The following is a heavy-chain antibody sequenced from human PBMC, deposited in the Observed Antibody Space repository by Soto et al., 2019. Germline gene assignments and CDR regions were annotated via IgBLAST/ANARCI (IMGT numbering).Heavy chain of an antibody. CDR2: INQDGGEK. Sequence: GGSLRLSCEAPGFTFNNYWMHWVRQAPGKGLEWVANINQDGGEKYYVGSVRGRFTISRDNARNSVYLQMNSLRAEDTALYYCAREIAGYGSYWGQGTLVTAPQ. CDR1: GFTFNNYW. V-gene: IGHV3-7*01. J-gene: IGHJ4*02. CDR3: AREIAGYGSY. D-gene: IGHD5-12*01.